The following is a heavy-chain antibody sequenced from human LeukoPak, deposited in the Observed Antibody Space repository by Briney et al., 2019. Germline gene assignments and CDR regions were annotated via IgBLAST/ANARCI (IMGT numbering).Heavy chain of an antibody. CDR2: MYTSGNT. V-gene: IGHV4-4*07. Sequence: SETLSLTCTVSGVSISYYYWSWIRQPAGKGLEWIGRMYTSGNTNYNPSLKSRATISVDTSKNQFSLELSSVTAADTAVCYCARERLAMVRGVIPKEAWGWFDPWGQGTLVTVSS. CDR3: ARERLAMVRGVIPKEAWGWFDP. CDR1: GVSISYYY. J-gene: IGHJ5*02. D-gene: IGHD3-10*01.